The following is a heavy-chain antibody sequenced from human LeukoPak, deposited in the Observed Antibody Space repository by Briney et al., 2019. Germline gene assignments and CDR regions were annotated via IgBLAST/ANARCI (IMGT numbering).Heavy chain of an antibody. CDR1: GFIFSSYG. CDR3: AKDDFPGDY. D-gene: IGHD3/OR15-3a*01. V-gene: IGHV3-23*01. CDR2: ISGGGGST. Sequence: GGSLRLSCAASGFIFSSYGMSWVRQAPGMGLEWVSGISGGGGSTYYADSVKGRFTISRDNSKNTLYLQMNSLRAEETAVYYCAKDDFPGDYWGQGTLVTVSS. J-gene: IGHJ4*02.